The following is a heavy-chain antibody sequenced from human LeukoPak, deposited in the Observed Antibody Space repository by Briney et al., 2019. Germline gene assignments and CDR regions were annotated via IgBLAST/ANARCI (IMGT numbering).Heavy chain of an antibody. CDR3: ARARGWFGALRGYFDY. D-gene: IGHD3-10*01. Sequence: SETLSLTCAVYGGSFSGYYWSWIRQPPGKGLEWIGEINRSGSTNYNPSLKSRVTISVDTSKNQFSLKLSSVTAADTAVYYCARARGWFGALRGYFDYWGQGTLVTVSS. CDR1: GGSFSGYY. V-gene: IGHV4-34*01. J-gene: IGHJ4*02. CDR2: INRSGST.